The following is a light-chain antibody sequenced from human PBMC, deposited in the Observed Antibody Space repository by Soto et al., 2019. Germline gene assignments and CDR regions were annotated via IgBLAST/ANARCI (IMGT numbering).Light chain of an antibody. CDR1: SSNIGAGYD. J-gene: IGLJ3*02. V-gene: IGLV1-40*01. Sequence: QSVLTQPPSVSGAPGQRVTISCTGSSSNIGAGYDVHWYQQLPGTAPKLLIYGNSNRPSGVPDRFSGPKSGTSASLAITGLQAEDEADYYCQSYDSSLSGSVVGGGTKLTVL. CDR3: QSYDSSLSGSV. CDR2: GNS.